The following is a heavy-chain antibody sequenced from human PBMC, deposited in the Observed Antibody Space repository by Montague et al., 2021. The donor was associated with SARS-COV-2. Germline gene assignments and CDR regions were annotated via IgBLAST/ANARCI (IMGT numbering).Heavy chain of an antibody. J-gene: IGHJ3*02. D-gene: IGHD5-18*01. V-gene: IGHV4-59*08. CDR3: ARLGRGYSNAWFAFDI. CDR2: IYYSGST. CDR1: GGSISSYY. Sequence: SETLSLTCTVSGGSISSYYWSWIRQPPGKGLEWIGYIYYSGSTNYNPSLKSRVTISVDTSKNQFSLKLSSVTTADTAVYYCARLGRGYSNAWFAFDIWGQGTMVTVSS.